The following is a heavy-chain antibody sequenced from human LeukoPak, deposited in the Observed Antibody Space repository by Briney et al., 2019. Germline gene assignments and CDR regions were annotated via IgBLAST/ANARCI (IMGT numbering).Heavy chain of an antibody. Sequence: ASVKVSCKASGYTFTDYYMHWVRQAPGQGLELMGWINTHSGGTSYAQKFQGRGTMTRDMSISTGFMELKSLGSDDTAVYYCARSRISAPVDYWGQGTLVTVSS. V-gene: IGHV1-2*02. CDR1: GYTFTDYY. J-gene: IGHJ4*02. CDR3: ARSRISAPVDY. D-gene: IGHD6-6*01. CDR2: INTHSGGT.